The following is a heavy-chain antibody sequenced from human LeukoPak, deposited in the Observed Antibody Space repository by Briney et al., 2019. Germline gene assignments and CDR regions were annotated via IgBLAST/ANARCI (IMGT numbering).Heavy chain of an antibody. Sequence: ASVKVSCRPSGYTFTGYYLHWVRQPPAQGLEWMRWINPNCGGTNYAQKYQGRVTMTKDTSISTAYMELSRLRSDDTAVYYCATAHPSRTTAYWGGDCWLLFVYWGQGTLVTVSS. CDR1: GYTFTGYY. CDR2: INPNCGGT. CDR3: ATAHPSRTTAYWGGDCWLLFVY. J-gene: IGHJ4*02. V-gene: IGHV1-2*02. D-gene: IGHD2-21*02.